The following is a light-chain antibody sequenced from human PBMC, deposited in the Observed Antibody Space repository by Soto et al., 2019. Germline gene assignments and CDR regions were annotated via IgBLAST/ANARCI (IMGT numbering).Light chain of an antibody. J-gene: IGKJ3*01. CDR2: GTS. CDR1: QSINNRY. Sequence: EIVLTQSPGTLSLSPGERATLSCRASQSINNRYLAWYQQKPGQAPRLLIYGTSSRATGIPDRFIGSGSGTYFTLTISRLEPEDFAVYYCQQFGSSPGFTFGPGTKVHIK. V-gene: IGKV3-20*01. CDR3: QQFGSSPGFT.